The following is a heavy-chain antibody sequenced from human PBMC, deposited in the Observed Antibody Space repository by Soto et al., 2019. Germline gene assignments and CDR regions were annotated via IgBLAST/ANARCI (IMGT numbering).Heavy chain of an antibody. D-gene: IGHD3-22*01. CDR3: ARGRWGRVVRANYYDSSGYYYVPFDY. Sequence: PSETLSLTCAVYGGSFSGYYWSWIRQPPGKGLEWIGEINHSGSTDYNPSLKSRVTISVDTSKNQFSLKLSSVTAADTAVYYCARGRWGRVVRANYYDSSGYYYVPFDYWGQGTLVTVSS. CDR2: INHSGST. V-gene: IGHV4-34*01. J-gene: IGHJ4*02. CDR1: GGSFSGYY.